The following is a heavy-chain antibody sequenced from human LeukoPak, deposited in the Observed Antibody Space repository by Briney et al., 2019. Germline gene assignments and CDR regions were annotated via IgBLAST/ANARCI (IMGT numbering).Heavy chain of an antibody. Sequence: LPGGSLRLSCAASGFTFDDYAMHWVRHAPGKGLEWVSLISWDGGRTYYADSVKGRLTISRDNSKNSLYLQMDSLRAEDTALYYCAKDKFDGSGSYYFDYWGQGTLVTVSS. CDR3: AKDKFDGSGSYYFDY. CDR1: GFTFDDYA. CDR2: ISWDGGRT. D-gene: IGHD3-10*01. J-gene: IGHJ4*02. V-gene: IGHV3-43D*03.